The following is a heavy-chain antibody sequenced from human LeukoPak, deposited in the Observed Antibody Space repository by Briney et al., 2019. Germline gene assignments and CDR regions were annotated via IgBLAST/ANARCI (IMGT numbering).Heavy chain of an antibody. CDR2: IRYDGSNK. Sequence: GGSLRLSCAASGFTFSSYGMHWVRQAPGKGLEWVAFIRYDGSNKYYADSVKGRFTISRDNSKNTLYLQMNSLRAEDTAVYYCAKDEVRYYDSSGSSPADYWGQGTLVTVSS. V-gene: IGHV3-30*02. D-gene: IGHD3-22*01. CDR3: AKDEVRYYDSSGSSPADY. CDR1: GFTFSSYG. J-gene: IGHJ4*02.